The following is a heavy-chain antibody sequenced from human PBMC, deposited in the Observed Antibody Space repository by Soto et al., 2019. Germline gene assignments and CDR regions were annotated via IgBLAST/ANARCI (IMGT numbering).Heavy chain of an antibody. CDR2: FIPIFGAA. CDR1: GGTFSSYA. CDR3: ASPRDNYYYNGMDV. D-gene: IGHD3-10*01. Sequence: QVQLVQSGAEVKKPGSSVKVSCKASGGTFSSYAISWVRQAPGQGLEWTGGFIPIFGAADYAQNFQGRVTIAADESTSTAYMELSSLRSEDTAVYYCASPRDNYYYNGMDVWGQGTTVTVSS. V-gene: IGHV1-69*12. J-gene: IGHJ6*02.